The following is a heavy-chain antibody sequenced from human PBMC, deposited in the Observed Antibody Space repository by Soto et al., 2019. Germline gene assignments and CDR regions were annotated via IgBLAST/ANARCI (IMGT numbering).Heavy chain of an antibody. CDR3: AKVKGITMARGVIPSGMDV. D-gene: IGHD3-10*01. V-gene: IGHV3-30*18. J-gene: IGHJ6*02. CDR2: ISYDGSNK. Sequence: GSLRLSCAASGFTFSSYGMHWVRQAPGQGLEWVAVISYDGSNKYYADSVKGRFTISRDNSKNTLYLQMNSLRAEDTAVYYCAKVKGITMARGVIPSGMDVWGQGTTVTVSS. CDR1: GFTFSSYG.